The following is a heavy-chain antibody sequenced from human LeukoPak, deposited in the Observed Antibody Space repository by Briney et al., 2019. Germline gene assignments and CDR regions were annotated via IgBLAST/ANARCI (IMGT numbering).Heavy chain of an antibody. V-gene: IGHV3-21*01. J-gene: IGHJ3*02. D-gene: IGHD3-10*01. Sequence: PGGSLRLSCAASGFTFSSYSMNWVRQAPGKGLEWVSSISSSSSYIYYADSVKGRFTISRDNAKNSLYLQMNSLRAEDTAVYYCARGGEVTEDAFDIWGQGTMVTVSS. CDR2: ISSSSSYI. CDR3: ARGGEVTEDAFDI. CDR1: GFTFSSYS.